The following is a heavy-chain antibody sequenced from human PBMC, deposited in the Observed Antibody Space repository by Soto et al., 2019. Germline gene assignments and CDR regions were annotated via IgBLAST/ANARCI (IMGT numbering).Heavy chain of an antibody. CDR3: ARHAKLRFLEWLLGYFDY. D-gene: IGHD3-3*01. CDR2: VHQTWNT. Sequence: SETLSLTCAVSSGSINSDDWWTWVRQPPGKGLEWIGEVHQTWNTNYSPSLKGRVTISIDKSKNQFSLKLTSVTAADTAVYYCARHAKLRFLEWLLGYFDYWGQGTLVTVSS. CDR1: SGSINSDDW. J-gene: IGHJ4*02. V-gene: IGHV4-4*02.